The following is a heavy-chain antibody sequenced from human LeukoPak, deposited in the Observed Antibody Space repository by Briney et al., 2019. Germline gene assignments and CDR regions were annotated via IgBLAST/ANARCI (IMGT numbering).Heavy chain of an antibody. J-gene: IGHJ4*02. V-gene: IGHV1-2*02. CDR2: INPNSGGT. CDR1: GYTFTSYY. D-gene: IGHD7-27*01. Sequence: ASVKVSCKASGYTFTSYYMHWVRQAPGQGLEWMGWINPNSGGTNYAQKFQGRVTMTRDTSISTAYMELSRLRSDDTAVYYCARSELTGDNTGGYWGQGTLVTVSS. CDR3: ARSELTGDNTGGY.